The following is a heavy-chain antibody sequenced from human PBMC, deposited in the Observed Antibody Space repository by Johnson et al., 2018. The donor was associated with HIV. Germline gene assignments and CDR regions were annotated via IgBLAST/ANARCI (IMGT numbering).Heavy chain of an antibody. D-gene: IGHD4-11*01. J-gene: IGHJ3*02. Sequence: VQLVESGGGLVKPGGSLRLSCAASGFTFSNAWMSWVRQAPGKGLEWVSGIHWNGGSTGYAESVKGRFTISRDNAKNSLYLQMNSLRAEDTALYYCARDTYSSDACDIWGQGTMVTVSS. CDR1: GFTFSNAW. CDR2: IHWNGGST. V-gene: IGHV3-20*04. CDR3: ARDTYSSDACDI.